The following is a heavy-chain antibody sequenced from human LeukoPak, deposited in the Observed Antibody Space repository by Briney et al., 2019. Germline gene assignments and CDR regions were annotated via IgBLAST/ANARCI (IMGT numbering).Heavy chain of an antibody. CDR3: ARDHYSSGWYREEDYYYYGMDV. CDR2: IIPILGIA. Sequence: SVKVSCKASGGTFSSYAISWVRQAPGQGLEWMGRIIPILGIANYAQKFQGRVTITADKSTSTAYMELSSLGSEDTAVYYCARDHYSSGWYREEDYYYYGMDVWGQGTTVTVSS. D-gene: IGHD6-19*01. CDR1: GGTFSSYA. J-gene: IGHJ6*02. V-gene: IGHV1-69*04.